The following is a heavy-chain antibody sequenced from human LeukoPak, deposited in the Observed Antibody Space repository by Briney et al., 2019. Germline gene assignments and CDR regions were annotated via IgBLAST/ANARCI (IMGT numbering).Heavy chain of an antibody. D-gene: IGHD3-3*01. J-gene: IGHJ5*02. CDR1: GFTFSSHA. V-gene: IGHV3-23*01. CDR2: ISGSGGST. Sequence: GGSLRLSCEASGFTFSSHAMIWVRLAPGKGLEWVSAISGSGGSTYYADSVKGRFTISRDNSKNTLYLQMNSLRAEDTAVYYCAKGNFWSGRGWFDPWGQGTLVTVSS. CDR3: AKGNFWSGRGWFDP.